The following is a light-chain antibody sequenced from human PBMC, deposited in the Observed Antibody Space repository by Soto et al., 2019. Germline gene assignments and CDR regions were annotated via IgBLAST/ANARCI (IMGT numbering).Light chain of an antibody. CDR3: QQRSNWPLT. CDR1: QSVSSY. CDR2: DAS. J-gene: IGKJ4*01. Sequence: EIVLTQSPATLSLSPGERATLSCRASQSVSSYLAWYQQKPGQALRLLIYDASNRATGIPARFSGSGSGTDFTLTISSLEPEDFAVYYCQQRSNWPLTFGGGTKVEIK. V-gene: IGKV3-11*01.